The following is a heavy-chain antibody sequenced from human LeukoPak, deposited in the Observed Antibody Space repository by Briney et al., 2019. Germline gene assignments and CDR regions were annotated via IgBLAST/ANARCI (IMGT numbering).Heavy chain of an antibody. J-gene: IGHJ3*02. Sequence: ASVKVSCKASGYTFTSYGISWVRQAPGQGLEWMGWISAYNGNTNYAQKLQGRVTMTTDTYTSTAYMELRSLRSDDTAVYYCATLRDDYRLHIWGQGTMVTVSS. CDR1: GYTFTSYG. CDR2: ISAYNGNT. D-gene: IGHD5-24*01. V-gene: IGHV1-18*01. CDR3: ATLRDDYRLHI.